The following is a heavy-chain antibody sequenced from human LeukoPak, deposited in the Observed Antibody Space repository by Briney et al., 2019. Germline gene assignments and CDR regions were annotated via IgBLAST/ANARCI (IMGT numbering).Heavy chain of an antibody. D-gene: IGHD5-24*01. V-gene: IGHV1-8*03. J-gene: IGHJ4*02. Sequence: ASVKVSCKASGYTFTGYYMHWVRQATGQGLEWMGWMNPNSGNTGYAQKFQGRVTITRNTSISTAYMELSSLRSEDTAVYYCARVGIGMGIDYWGQGTLVTVSS. CDR3: ARVGIGMGIDY. CDR2: MNPNSGNT. CDR1: GYTFTGYY.